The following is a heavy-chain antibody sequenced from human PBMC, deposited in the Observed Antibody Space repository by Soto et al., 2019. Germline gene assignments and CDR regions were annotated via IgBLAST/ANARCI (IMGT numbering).Heavy chain of an antibody. CDR1: GGTFSSYA. Sequence: QVQLVQSGAEVKKPGSSVKVSCKASGGTFSSYAISWVRQAPGQGLEWMGGIIPIFGTANYAQKFQGRVTITADKYPSTAYMELSSLRSEDTAVYYCARAIPMVTYYYYGMDVWGKGTTVTVSS. CDR2: IIPIFGTA. V-gene: IGHV1-69*06. CDR3: ARAIPMVTYYYYGMDV. D-gene: IGHD3-10*01. J-gene: IGHJ6*04.